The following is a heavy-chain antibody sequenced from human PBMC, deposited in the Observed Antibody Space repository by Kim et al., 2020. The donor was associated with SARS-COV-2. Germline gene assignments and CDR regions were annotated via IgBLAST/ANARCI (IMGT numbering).Heavy chain of an antibody. Sequence: GGSLRLSCAASAFTLNVNTIHWVRQAPGKGLEWVAVISYDQSRKYYADSVKGRFTISRENSENTVYLQMNSLRPEDTAVYYCAVEGYYDSSGYHVFTYGMDVWGQGTTVTVSS. J-gene: IGHJ6*02. CDR2: ISYDQSRK. V-gene: IGHV3-30-3*02. CDR3: AVEGYYDSSGYHVFTYGMDV. D-gene: IGHD3-22*01. CDR1: AFTLNVNT.